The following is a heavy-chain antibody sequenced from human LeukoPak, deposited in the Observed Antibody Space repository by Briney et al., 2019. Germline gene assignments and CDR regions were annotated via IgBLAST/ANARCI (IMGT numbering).Heavy chain of an antibody. V-gene: IGHV3-11*03. CDR2: ISSSSSYT. CDR3: ATKTSGTYGYFEY. Sequence: GGSLRLSCAASGFTFSDYYMSWIRQAPGKGLEWVSYISSSSSYTNYADSVKGRFTISRDNAKNSLYLQMNSLRAEDTAIYFCATKTSGTYGYFEYWGQGTLVTVSS. CDR1: GFTFSDYY. J-gene: IGHJ4*02. D-gene: IGHD1-26*01.